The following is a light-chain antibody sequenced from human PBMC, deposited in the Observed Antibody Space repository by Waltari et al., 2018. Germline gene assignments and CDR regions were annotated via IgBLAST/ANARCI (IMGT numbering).Light chain of an antibody. V-gene: IGLV2-14*03. J-gene: IGLJ2*01. Sequence: QSALTQPAPVSGSPGQSITTPCTGTSSDVGRYNYVPWYQQHPGKAPKLIIFDVTNRPSGVSNRFSGSKSVNTASLIISGLQGEDEADYYCSSYMDTTALELFGGGTSLTVI. CDR3: SSYMDTTALEL. CDR2: DVT. CDR1: SSDVGRYNY.